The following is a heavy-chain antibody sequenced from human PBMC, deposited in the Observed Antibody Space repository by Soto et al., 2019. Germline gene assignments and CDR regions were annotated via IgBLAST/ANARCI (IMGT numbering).Heavy chain of an antibody. J-gene: IGHJ6*02. D-gene: IGHD3-22*01. CDR2: IDPSDSYT. CDR1: GYSFTSYW. Sequence: GESLKISCKGSGYSFTSYWISWVRQMPGKGLEWMGRIDPSDSYTNYSPYFQGHVTISADKSISTAYLQWSSLKASDTAMYYCARRDYYDSSGYWAYGMDVWGQGTTVTVSS. V-gene: IGHV5-10-1*01. CDR3: ARRDYYDSSGYWAYGMDV.